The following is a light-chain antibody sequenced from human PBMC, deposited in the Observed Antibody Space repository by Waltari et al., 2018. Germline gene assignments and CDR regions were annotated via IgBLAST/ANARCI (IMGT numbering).Light chain of an antibody. CDR1: QSISSY. CDR2: AAY. V-gene: IGKV1-39*01. Sequence: DIQMTQSPSSLSASVGDRVTITCRASQSISSYLNWFQQKPGKAPKLLIYAAYNLQSGVPSRFSGSGSGTEFTLTISSLQPEDFATYYCQQTYSTPPYNFGQGTKLEIK. CDR3: QQTYSTPPYN. J-gene: IGKJ2*01.